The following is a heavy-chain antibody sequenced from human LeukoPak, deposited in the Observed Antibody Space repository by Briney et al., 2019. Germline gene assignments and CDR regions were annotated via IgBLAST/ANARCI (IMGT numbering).Heavy chain of an antibody. Sequence: GGSLRLSCAASGFTFSSYAMSWVRQAPGKGLEWVSAISGSGGSTYYADSVKGRFTISRDNSKNTLYLQMNSLRAEDTAVYYCTKETYSSSTGLVFDPWGQGTLVTVSS. J-gene: IGHJ5*02. CDR2: ISGSGGST. CDR3: TKETYSSSTGLVFDP. D-gene: IGHD6-6*01. V-gene: IGHV3-23*01. CDR1: GFTFSSYA.